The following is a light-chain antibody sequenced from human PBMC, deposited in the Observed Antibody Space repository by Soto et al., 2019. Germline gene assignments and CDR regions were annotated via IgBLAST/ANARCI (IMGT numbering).Light chain of an antibody. CDR3: QHYNSYSEA. CDR1: QTISNW. Sequence: DIQMTQSPSTLSASVGDRVTITFLASQTISNWLAWYQQKPGKAPKLLIYKASTLKSGVPSRFSGSGSGTEFTLTISSLQPDDFATYYCQHYNSYSEAFGQGTKVDI. J-gene: IGKJ1*01. CDR2: KAS. V-gene: IGKV1-5*03.